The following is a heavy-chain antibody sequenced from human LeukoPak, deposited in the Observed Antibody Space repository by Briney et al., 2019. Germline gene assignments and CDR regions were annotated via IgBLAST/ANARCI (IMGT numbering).Heavy chain of an antibody. D-gene: IGHD1-26*01. J-gene: IGHJ3*02. CDR2: ISSSSSYI. V-gene: IGHV3-21*04. CDR3: VKDMSGSNDAFDI. CDR1: GFTFSSYS. Sequence: PGGSLRLSCAASGFTFSSYSMNWVRQAPGKGLEWVSSISSSSSYIYYADSVKGRFTISRDNAKNSLYLQMNSLRTEDMALYYCVKDMSGSNDAFDIWGQGTMVTVSS.